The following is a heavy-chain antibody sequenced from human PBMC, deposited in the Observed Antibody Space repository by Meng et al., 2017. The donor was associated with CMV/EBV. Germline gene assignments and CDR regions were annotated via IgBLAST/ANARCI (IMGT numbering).Heavy chain of an antibody. Sequence: SVKVSCKASGGTFSSYAISWVRQATGQGLEWMGGIIPIFGTANYAQKFQGRVTITTDESTSTAYMELSSLRSEDTAVYYCAMTRGYSYGLDYYYGMDVWGQGTTVTVSS. CDR1: GGTFSSYA. CDR3: AMTRGYSYGLDYYYGMDV. D-gene: IGHD5-18*01. J-gene: IGHJ6*02. V-gene: IGHV1-69*05. CDR2: IIPIFGTA.